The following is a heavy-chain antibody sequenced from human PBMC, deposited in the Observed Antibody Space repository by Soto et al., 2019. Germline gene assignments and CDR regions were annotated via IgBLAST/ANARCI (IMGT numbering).Heavy chain of an antibody. D-gene: IGHD6-19*01. V-gene: IGHV4-39*01. J-gene: IGHJ6*02. CDR1: GGSISSSSYY. Sequence: SETLSLTCTVSGGSISSSSYYWGWIRQPPGKGLEWIGSIYYSGSTYYNPSLKSRVTISVDTSKNQFSLKLSSVTAADTAVYYCARRWDEAVAGTTYYYYYGMDVWGQGTTVTVSS. CDR2: IYYSGST. CDR3: ARRWDEAVAGTTYYYYYGMDV.